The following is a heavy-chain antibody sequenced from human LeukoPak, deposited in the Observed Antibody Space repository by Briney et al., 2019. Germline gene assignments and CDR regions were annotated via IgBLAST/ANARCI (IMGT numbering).Heavy chain of an antibody. CDR1: GFTFYDYA. V-gene: IGHV3-43*02. CDR2: NTGEAGTT. CDR3: VKDTVTMLRGVISDYYHGMDV. D-gene: IGHD3-10*01. Sequence: GGSLRLSCAASGFTFYDYAMQWVRQAPGEGLEWISLNTGEAGTTKYADSVKGRFTISRDNSKRLLYLQMNSLTTEDSGLYYCVKDTVTMLRGVISDYYHGMDVWGRGTTVIVSS. J-gene: IGHJ6*02.